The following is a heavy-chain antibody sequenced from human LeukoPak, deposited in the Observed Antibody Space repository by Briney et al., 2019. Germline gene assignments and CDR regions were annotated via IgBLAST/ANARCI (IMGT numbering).Heavy chain of an antibody. Sequence: GASVKVSCKASGYTFASYGFSWVRQAPGQGLEWMGWISAYNGHRTYAQNFQGRVSMTTDSSTNTAYMVLRSLRPDDTAVYYCARDQGGGNCDFWGQGSLVTVSS. CDR1: GYTFASYG. V-gene: IGHV1-18*01. J-gene: IGHJ4*02. D-gene: IGHD2-21*01. CDR3: ARDQGGGNCDF. CDR2: ISAYNGHR.